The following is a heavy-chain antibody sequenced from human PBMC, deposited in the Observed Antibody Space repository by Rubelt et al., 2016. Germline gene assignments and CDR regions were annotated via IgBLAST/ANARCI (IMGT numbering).Heavy chain of an antibody. Sequence: QVQLQESGPGLVKPSQTLSLTCTVSGGSISSGGYYWSWIRQPPGKGLEWIGYIYYSGSTNYNPSLKSRGTISVETSKNQVCLKLSSGTGADTAVYYCARVNDYTAKYYFDYWGQGTLVTVSS. V-gene: IGHV4-31*03. CDR2: IYYSGST. CDR1: GGSISSGGYY. CDR3: ARVNDYTAKYYFDY. J-gene: IGHJ4*02. D-gene: IGHD4-11*01.